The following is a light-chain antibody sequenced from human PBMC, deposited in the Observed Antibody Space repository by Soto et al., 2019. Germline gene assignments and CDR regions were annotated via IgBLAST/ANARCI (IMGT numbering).Light chain of an antibody. Sequence: EIVMTQSPATLSVSPGEGATLSCRASQIISRNLAWCQQKPGQAPRLLIYDVSTRATGIPARFGGSGSGTEFTLTISSLQSEDFAVYYCQQYDDWPGTFGQGTKVDIK. V-gene: IGKV3D-15*01. J-gene: IGKJ1*01. CDR1: QIISRN. CDR3: QQYDDWPGT. CDR2: DVS.